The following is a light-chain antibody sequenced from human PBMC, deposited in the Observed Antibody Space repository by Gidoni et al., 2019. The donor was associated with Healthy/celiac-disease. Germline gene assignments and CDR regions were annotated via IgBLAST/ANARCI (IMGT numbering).Light chain of an antibody. CDR3: QQSYSTPPA. J-gene: IGKJ3*01. CDR2: AAS. V-gene: IGKV1-39*01. Sequence: DIQMTQSPSSLSASVGDRVTITCRASQSISSYLNWYQQKPGKAPKLLIYAASSLQSGVPSRFRGRGSGTDFTLTISSLQPEDFATYYCQQSYSTPPAFXHXTKVYIK. CDR1: QSISSY.